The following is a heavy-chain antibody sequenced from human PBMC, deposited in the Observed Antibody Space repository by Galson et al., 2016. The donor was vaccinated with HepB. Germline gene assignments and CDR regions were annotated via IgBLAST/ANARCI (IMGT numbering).Heavy chain of an antibody. D-gene: IGHD6-19*01. J-gene: IGHJ4*02. CDR1: GFTFSNSA. V-gene: IGHV3-23*01. Sequence: SLRLSCAASGFTFSNSAMSWVRQAPGKGLEWVSIIIDSGHDTYYADPLKRRFTISRDNSRNTMYLQMNGLRVEDTAVYYCARSPASGWPTDFFDYWGLGTLVTVSS. CDR2: IIDSGHDT. CDR3: ARSPASGWPTDFFDY.